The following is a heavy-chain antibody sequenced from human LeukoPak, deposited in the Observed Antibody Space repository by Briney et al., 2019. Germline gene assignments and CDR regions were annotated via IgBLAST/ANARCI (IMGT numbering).Heavy chain of an antibody. CDR1: GGSFSGYY. V-gene: IGHV4-34*01. J-gene: IGHJ5*02. Sequence: SETLSLSCAVYGGSFSGYYWSWIRQPPGKGLEWIGEINHSGSTNYNPSLKSRVTISVDTSKNQFSLKLSSVTAADTAVYYCVRVRYFSGWSAWGQGTLVTVSS. D-gene: IGHD6-19*01. CDR3: VRVRYFSGWSA. CDR2: INHSGST.